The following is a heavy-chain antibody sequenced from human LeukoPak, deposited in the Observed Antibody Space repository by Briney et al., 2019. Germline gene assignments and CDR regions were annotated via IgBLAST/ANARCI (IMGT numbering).Heavy chain of an antibody. D-gene: IGHD3-10*01. V-gene: IGHV4-59*01. CDR1: GGSISSYY. CDR2: IYYSGSS. CDR3: ARFRTTFGELNH. Sequence: SGTLSLTCTVSGGSISSYYWSWIRQPPGKGLEWIGYIYYSGSSNYNPSLKSRVTISVDTSKNQFSLKLSSMTAADTAVYYCARFRTTFGELNHWGQGTLVTVSS. J-gene: IGHJ5*02.